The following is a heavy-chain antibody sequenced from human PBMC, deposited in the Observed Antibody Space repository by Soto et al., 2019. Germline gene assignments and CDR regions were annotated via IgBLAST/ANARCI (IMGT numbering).Heavy chain of an antibody. CDR3: ARDGRFGELHYGMDV. D-gene: IGHD3-10*01. Sequence: QVQLVESGGGVVQPGRSLRLSCAASGFTSSGYDMHWVRQAPGKGLEWLSLISYDGSDKHYADSVKGRFTISRDNSKDRLHLQMNSLRDEDTAVYFCARDGRFGELHYGMDVWGQGTTVTVSS. V-gene: IGHV3-30-3*01. CDR2: ISYDGSDK. J-gene: IGHJ6*02. CDR1: GFTSSGYD.